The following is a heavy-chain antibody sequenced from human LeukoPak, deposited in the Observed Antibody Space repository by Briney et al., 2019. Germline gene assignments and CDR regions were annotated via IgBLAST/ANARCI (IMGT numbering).Heavy chain of an antibody. J-gene: IGHJ4*02. CDR2: ISAYNGNT. CDR3: ARLGYSYYDSSGYYYFDY. D-gene: IGHD3-22*01. Sequence: ASVKVSCKASGYTFTSYAITWVRQAPGQRLEWMGWISAYNGNTNYAQKLQGRVTMTTDTSTSTAYMELRSLRSDDTAVYYCARLGYSYYDSSGYYYFDYWGQGTLVTVSS. V-gene: IGHV1-18*01. CDR1: GYTFTSYA.